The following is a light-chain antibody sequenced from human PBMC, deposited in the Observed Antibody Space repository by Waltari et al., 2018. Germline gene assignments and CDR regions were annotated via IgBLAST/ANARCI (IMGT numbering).Light chain of an antibody. CDR2: GAS. J-gene: IGKJ5*01. Sequence: ELVMTQSPATLSVSPGERATLSCRASQSVSSNLAWYQQKPGQAPRLLIYGASTRATGIPARFSGSGSGTEFTLTISSLQSEDFAVYYCQQYNNWPFTITFGQGTRLEIK. CDR1: QSVSSN. CDR3: QQYNNWPFTIT. V-gene: IGKV3-15*01.